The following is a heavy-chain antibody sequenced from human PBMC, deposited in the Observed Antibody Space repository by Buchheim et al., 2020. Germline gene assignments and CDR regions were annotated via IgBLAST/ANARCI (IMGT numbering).Heavy chain of an antibody. CDR2: IGGTT. Sequence: EVKLLESGGGLVQPGGSLRLSCVASGFTFSNYAMTWVRQAPGKGLEWVSAIGGTTYYADSVKGRFTISRDNSQNPLYLQMTSLRPEDTAVYYCMHSCWGAGHTWGQGTL. J-gene: IGHJ4*02. CDR1: GFTFSNYA. V-gene: IGHV3-23*01. D-gene: IGHD1-26*01. CDR3: MHSCWGAGHT.